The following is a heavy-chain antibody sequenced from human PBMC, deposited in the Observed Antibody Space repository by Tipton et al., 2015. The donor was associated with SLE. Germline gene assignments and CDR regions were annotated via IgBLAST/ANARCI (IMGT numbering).Heavy chain of an antibody. CDR2: IYYSGST. V-gene: IGHV4-39*07. J-gene: IGHJ4*02. CDR1: GDSISSSSFN. CDR3: ARGAKPSLDY. Sequence: LRLSCTVSGDSISSSSFNWGWIRQPPGKGLEWLANIYYSGSTDYNPSLKSRVTISLDTSNNQFSLKLSSVTAADTAVYYCARGAKPSLDYWGQGTLVTVSS. D-gene: IGHD4/OR15-4a*01.